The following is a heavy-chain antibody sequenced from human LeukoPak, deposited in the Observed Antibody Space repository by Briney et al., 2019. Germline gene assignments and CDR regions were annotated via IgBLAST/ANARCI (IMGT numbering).Heavy chain of an antibody. J-gene: IGHJ4*02. D-gene: IGHD3-10*01. CDR2: ISSSSSYI. V-gene: IGHV3-21*01. CDR1: GFTFSSYS. CDR3: ARPAELGSYVDY. Sequence: PGGSLRLSCAASGFTFSSYSMNWVRQAPGKGLEWVSSISSSSSYIYYADSVKGRFTISRDNAKNSLYLQMNSLRAEDTAVYYCARPAELGSYVDYWGQGTLVTVSS.